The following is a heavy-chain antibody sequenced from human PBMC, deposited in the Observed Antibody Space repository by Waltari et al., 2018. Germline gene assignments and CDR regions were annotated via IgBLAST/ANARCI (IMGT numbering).Heavy chain of an antibody. CDR2: INPNSGGT. CDR1: AYTFTGSY. V-gene: IGHV1-2*04. CDR3: ARGTLIGGIYTAMVPDY. J-gene: IGHJ4*02. D-gene: IGHD5-18*01. Sequence: QVQLVQSGAEVKKPGASVKVSCKASAYTFTGSYMHWVPQAPGQGLEWMGWINPNSGGTNYAQKFQGWVTMIRDTSISTAYMELSRLRSDDTAVYYWARGTLIGGIYTAMVPDYWGQGTLVTVSS.